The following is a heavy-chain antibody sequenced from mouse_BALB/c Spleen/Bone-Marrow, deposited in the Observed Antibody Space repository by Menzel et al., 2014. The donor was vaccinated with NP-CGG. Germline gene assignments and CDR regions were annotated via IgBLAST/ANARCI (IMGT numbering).Heavy chain of an antibody. CDR3: ARVLYSGSNREGFPY. V-gene: IGHV5-6*02. J-gene: IGHJ3*01. Sequence: DVKLVDPVGDLVKPRVSLQVSGAASGFTFINYVMSWVRQTPDKRLEGVATFSSGGSYTYYPDSLKGRFTISRDNAKNTLYLQMSSLKSEDTAMYYCARVLYSGSNREGFPYWGHATLITLSA. CDR2: FSSGGSYT. CDR1: GFTFINYV. D-gene: IGHD1-1*01.